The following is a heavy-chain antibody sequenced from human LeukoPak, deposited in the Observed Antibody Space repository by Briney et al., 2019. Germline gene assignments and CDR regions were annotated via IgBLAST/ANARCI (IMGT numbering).Heavy chain of an antibody. CDR2: ISSSSSYI. CDR3: ARDGYIAAQEWAQYYFDY. CDR1: GFTFSSYS. D-gene: IGHD6-6*01. J-gene: IGHJ4*02. Sequence: PGGSLRLSCAASGFTFSSYSMNWVRQAPGKGLEWVSSISSSSSYIYYADSVKGRFTISRDNAKNSLYLQMNSLRAEDTAVYYCARDGYIAAQEWAQYYFDYWGQGTLVTVSS. V-gene: IGHV3-21*01.